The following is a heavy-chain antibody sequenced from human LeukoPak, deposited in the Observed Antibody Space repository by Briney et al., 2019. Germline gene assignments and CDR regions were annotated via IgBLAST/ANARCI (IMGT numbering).Heavy chain of an antibody. CDR1: GGTFSSYA. CDR2: IIPIFGTA. CDR3: ATQGGIAAPYYYYMDV. D-gene: IGHD6-13*01. J-gene: IGHJ6*03. Sequence: ASVKVSCKASGGTFSSYAISWVRQAPGQGLEWMGGIIPIFGTANYAQKFQGRVTITTDESTSTAYMELSSLRSEDTAVYYCATQGGIAAPYYYYMDVWGKGTTVTVSS. V-gene: IGHV1-69*05.